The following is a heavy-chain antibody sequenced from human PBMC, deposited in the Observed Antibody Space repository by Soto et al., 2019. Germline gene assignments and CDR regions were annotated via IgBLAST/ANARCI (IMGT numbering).Heavy chain of an antibody. J-gene: IGHJ5*02. CDR2: IYYSGST. Sequence: SETLSLTCTVSGGSISSYYWSWIRQPPGKGLEWIGYIYYSGSTNYNPSLKGRVTISVDTSKNQFSLKLSSVTAADTAVYYCARGYGSGSYYNEDWFDPWGQGTLVTVSS. CDR1: GGSISSYY. V-gene: IGHV4-59*01. D-gene: IGHD3-10*01. CDR3: ARGYGSGSYYNEDWFDP.